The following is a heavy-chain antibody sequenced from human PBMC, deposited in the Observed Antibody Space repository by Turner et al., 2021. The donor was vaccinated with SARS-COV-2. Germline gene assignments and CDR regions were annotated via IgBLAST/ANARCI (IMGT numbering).Heavy chain of an antibody. D-gene: IGHD6-19*01. Sequence: QEQLQQWGAGLLKPSETLSLSCGVSGVSFSRYYWSWIRQPPGKGLQWIGEINQRRRTKTNAAIKSRITMSIDKSKIQLSLKVGTVAAADTAAYYCGRGDGEWLADNYYYYHVLDVWGQGTTVTVSS. CDR2: INQRRRT. J-gene: IGHJ6*02. CDR3: GRGDGEWLADNYYYYHVLDV. CDR1: GVSFSRYY. V-gene: IGHV4-34*01.